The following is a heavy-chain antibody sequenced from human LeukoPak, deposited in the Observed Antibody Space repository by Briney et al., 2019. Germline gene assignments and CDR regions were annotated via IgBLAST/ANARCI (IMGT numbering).Heavy chain of an antibody. D-gene: IGHD5-24*01. J-gene: IGHJ4*02. V-gene: IGHV4-59*01. Sequence: SETLSLTCSVSGDFITAYYWSWIRQPPGKGLEWIGYVYYTGSTEYNPSLRSRVTISLDMSKQQFSLNLTSVTAADTAVYYCARDAGDGYNSGYWGQGTLVTVSS. CDR2: VYYTGST. CDR1: GDFITAYY. CDR3: ARDAGDGYNSGY.